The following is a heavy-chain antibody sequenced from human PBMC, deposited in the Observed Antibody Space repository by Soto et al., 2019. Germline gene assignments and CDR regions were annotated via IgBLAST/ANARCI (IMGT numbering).Heavy chain of an antibody. J-gene: IGHJ4*02. Sequence: SETLSLTCVVSGGSLSSYYWSWIRQPPGKGLEWIGYIYYSGSTNYNPSLKSRVTISVDTSKNQFSLKLSSVTAADTAVYYCARAAHYYYDSSGYIDYWGQGTLVTVSS. D-gene: IGHD3-22*01. CDR1: GGSLSSYY. CDR2: IYYSGST. CDR3: ARAAHYYYDSSGYIDY. V-gene: IGHV4-59*12.